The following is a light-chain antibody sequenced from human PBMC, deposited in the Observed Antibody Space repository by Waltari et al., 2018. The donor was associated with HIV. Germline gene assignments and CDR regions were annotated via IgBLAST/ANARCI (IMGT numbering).Light chain of an antibody. V-gene: IGKV1-39*01. Sequence: DIQITQSPSSLSASVGARVTITCRASQSISNYLNWYQQKPGKAPKLLIYAASSLQSGVPSRFSGNGSETDFTLTISSLQPEDFATYYCQQSYSTPLATFGQGTKLKIK. CDR1: QSISNY. CDR2: AAS. J-gene: IGKJ2*01. CDR3: QQSYSTPLAT.